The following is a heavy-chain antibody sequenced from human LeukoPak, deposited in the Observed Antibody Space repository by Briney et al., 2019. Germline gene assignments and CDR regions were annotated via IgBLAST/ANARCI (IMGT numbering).Heavy chain of an antibody. CDR1: GGPISGYY. Sequence: SETLSLTCTVSGGPISGYYWSWIRQPAGKGLEWIWRVYTSGSTNSNPSLKSRVTMSIDTSKNQIPLNLSSVTAADTAVYYCAKSPSGRGGYNWFDPWGQGTLVTVSS. V-gene: IGHV4-4*07. J-gene: IGHJ5*02. CDR3: AKSPSGRGGYNWFDP. CDR2: VYTSGST. D-gene: IGHD3-16*01.